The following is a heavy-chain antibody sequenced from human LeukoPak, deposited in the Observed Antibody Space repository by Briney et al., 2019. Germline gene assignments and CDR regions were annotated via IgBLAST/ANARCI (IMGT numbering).Heavy chain of an antibody. D-gene: IGHD2-2*03. V-gene: IGHV4-39*02. CDR1: NGSTTSDRYY. CDR2: ILYSGKT. Sequence: PPQTLSLTCTVSNGSTTSDRYYWAWVRQPPGKGLEWIGTILYSGKTYYSASLKSRVTVSLDTSKKNFSLRLSSVTAADTAVYYCARLWIVATWFDAWGQGALVTVSS. J-gene: IGHJ5*02. CDR3: ARLWIVATWFDA.